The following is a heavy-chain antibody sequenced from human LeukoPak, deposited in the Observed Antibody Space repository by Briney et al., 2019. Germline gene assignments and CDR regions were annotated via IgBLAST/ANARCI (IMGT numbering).Heavy chain of an antibody. CDR2: ISDSGTT. Sequence: NPSETLSLTCTVSGGSISRYYWSWIRQPPGKGLEWFGYISDSGTTNYNPSLKSRVTISVDKSKKEFSLKLSSVTAADTAVYYCARVTWFPGTSYYYMDVWGKGTTVTVSS. CDR1: GGSISRYY. V-gene: IGHV4-59*01. CDR3: ARVTWFPGTSYYYMDV. D-gene: IGHD1-1*01. J-gene: IGHJ6*03.